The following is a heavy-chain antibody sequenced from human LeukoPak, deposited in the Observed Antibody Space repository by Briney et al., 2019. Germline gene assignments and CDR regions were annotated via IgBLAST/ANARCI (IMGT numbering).Heavy chain of an antibody. CDR1: GFTFSFYS. Sequence: GGSLRLSCAASGFTFSFYSMNWVRGAPGEGLEWVSSISSSSIYIYYADSVKGRFTISRDNAKNSLFLQMNSLRAEDTAVYFCARAYSGTYGLGYYYMDVWGKGTTVTVSS. V-gene: IGHV3-21*01. CDR2: ISSSSIYI. D-gene: IGHD1-26*01. J-gene: IGHJ6*03. CDR3: ARAYSGTYGLGYYYMDV.